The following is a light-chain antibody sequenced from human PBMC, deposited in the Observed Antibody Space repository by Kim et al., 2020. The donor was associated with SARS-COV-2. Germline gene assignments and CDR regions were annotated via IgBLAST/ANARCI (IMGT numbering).Light chain of an antibody. CDR1: QGMTNS. J-gene: IGKJ5*01. V-gene: IGKV1-13*02. CDR2: DAS. Sequence: AIQLTQSPSSLSASIGDRVTITCRASQGMTNSLVWYQQKPGRPPNLLIYDASRLESGVPSRFSGSGSGTDFTLTISSLQPEDFTTYYCQQSNSYPITFGQGTRLEIK. CDR3: QQSNSYPIT.